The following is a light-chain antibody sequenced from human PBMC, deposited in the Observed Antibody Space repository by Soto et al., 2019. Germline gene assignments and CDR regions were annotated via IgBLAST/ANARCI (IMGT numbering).Light chain of an antibody. V-gene: IGKV1-33*01. Sequence: DIQMTQSPSSLSASVGDRVTITCQASQDISNYLSWSQQKPGKAPKLLIYDASNLETGVPSRFSGSGSGTDFTFTISSLQPEDIRTYYCQQYDNLPLTFGGGTKVEI. CDR2: DAS. CDR3: QQYDNLPLT. J-gene: IGKJ4*01. CDR1: QDISNY.